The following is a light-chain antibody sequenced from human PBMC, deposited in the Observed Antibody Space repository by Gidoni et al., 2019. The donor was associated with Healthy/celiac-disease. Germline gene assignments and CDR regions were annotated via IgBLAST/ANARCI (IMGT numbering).Light chain of an antibody. CDR3: QSADSSGTYRV. V-gene: IGLV3-25*03. J-gene: IGLJ2*01. CDR1: ALPKQY. Sequence: SYELTQPPSVSVSQGQTARITCSGDALPKQYADWYQQKPGQAPVLVIYKDSERPSGIPERFSGSSSGTTVTLTISGVQAEDEADDYCQSADSSGTYRVFGGGTKLTVL. CDR2: KDS.